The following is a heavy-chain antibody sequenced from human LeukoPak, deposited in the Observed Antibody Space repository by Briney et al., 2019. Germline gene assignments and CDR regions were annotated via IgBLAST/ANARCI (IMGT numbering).Heavy chain of an antibody. CDR2: IIPIFGTA. Sequence: SVKVSCTASGGTFSSYAISWVRQAPGQGLEWMGGIIPIFGTANYAQKFQGRVTITADESTSTAYMELSSLRSEDTAVYYCARSTIDGGYYYDSSGYYDRYYFDYWGQGTLVTVSS. CDR3: ARSTIDGGYYYDSSGYYDRYYFDY. CDR1: GGTFSSYA. J-gene: IGHJ4*02. V-gene: IGHV1-69*13. D-gene: IGHD3-22*01.